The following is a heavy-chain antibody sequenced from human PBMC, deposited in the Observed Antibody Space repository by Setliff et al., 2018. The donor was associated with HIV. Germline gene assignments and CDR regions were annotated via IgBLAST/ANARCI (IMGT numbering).Heavy chain of an antibody. CDR3: ARVSELLAYYMDV. D-gene: IGHD1-26*01. Sequence: SLRLSCAASGFTVSNNYMSWVRQAPGKGLEWVSVIYDGGATYYGDSVKGRFTISRDNSKNTLHLQMNSLRAEDTAVYYCARVSELLAYYMDVWGKGTTVTVSS. J-gene: IGHJ6*03. CDR2: IYDGGAT. V-gene: IGHV3-66*02. CDR1: GFTVSNNY.